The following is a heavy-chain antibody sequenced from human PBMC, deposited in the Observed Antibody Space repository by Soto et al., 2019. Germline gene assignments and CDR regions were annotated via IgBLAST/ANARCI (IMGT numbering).Heavy chain of an antibody. V-gene: IGHV3-23*01. Sequence: GGSLRLSCAASGFTFSSYAMSWVRQAPGKGLEWVSAISGSGGSTYYADSVKGRFTISRDNSKNTLYLRMNSLRAEDTAVYYCFFPLRPHRMWSPFNYHGTEIWGQGTT. CDR3: FFPLRPHRMWSPFNYHGTEI. CDR2: ISGSGGST. CDR1: GFTFSSYA. D-gene: IGHD2-21*01. J-gene: IGHJ6*02.